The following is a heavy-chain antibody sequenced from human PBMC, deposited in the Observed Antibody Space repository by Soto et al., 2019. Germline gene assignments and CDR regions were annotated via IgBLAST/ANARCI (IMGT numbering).Heavy chain of an antibody. CDR1: GYTFTSYA. D-gene: IGHD3-9*01. Sequence: ASVKVSCKASGYTFTSYAMHWVRQAPGQRLEWMGWINAGNGNTKYSQKFQGRVTITRDTSASTAYMELSSLRSEDTAVYYCARDLPLVAYYDIVTGYSHYFDYWGQGTLVTVSS. J-gene: IGHJ4*02. CDR2: INAGNGNT. CDR3: ARDLPLVAYYDIVTGYSHYFDY. V-gene: IGHV1-3*01.